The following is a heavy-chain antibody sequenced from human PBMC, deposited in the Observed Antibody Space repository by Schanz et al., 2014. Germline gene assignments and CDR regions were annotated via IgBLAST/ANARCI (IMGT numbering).Heavy chain of an antibody. CDR1: GYAFTTYG. J-gene: IGHJ4*02. CDR2: ISTFRNEDT. V-gene: IGHV1-18*01. D-gene: IGHD3-3*01. Sequence: QVQLVQSGAEVKKPGASVRVSCKVSGYAFTTYGISWVRQAPGQGPDFMGWISTFRNEDTNSAQRFQGRLTMTTDTSTSTAYMELRSLRSDDTAVYYCARGFDLWDTWGQGTLVIVSS. CDR3: ARGFDLWDT.